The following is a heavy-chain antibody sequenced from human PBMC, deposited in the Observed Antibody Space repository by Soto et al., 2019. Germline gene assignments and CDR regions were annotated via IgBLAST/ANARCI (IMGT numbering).Heavy chain of an antibody. D-gene: IGHD3-10*01. CDR2: IYYSGST. CDR3: ASAIYGSGGYYGVDY. J-gene: IGHJ4*02. CDR1: GYSISSSNW. Sequence: PSETLSLTCAVSGYSISSSNWWGWIRQPPGKGLEWIGYIYYSGSTYYNPSLKSRVTMSVDTSKNQFSLKLSSVTAVDTAVYYCASAIYGSGGYYGVDYWGQGTLVTVSS. V-gene: IGHV4-28*01.